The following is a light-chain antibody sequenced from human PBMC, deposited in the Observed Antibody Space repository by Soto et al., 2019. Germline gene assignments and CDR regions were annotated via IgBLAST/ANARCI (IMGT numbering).Light chain of an antibody. CDR3: QQYNEYLYT. J-gene: IGKJ2*01. CDR1: QSISTW. V-gene: IGKV1-5*01. Sequence: EIQMTQSPSTLSASVGDRVTITCRASQSISTWVAWYQQRPGKAPKVLIYDASNLQSGVPSRFSGSGSGTEFTLTISSLQPDDLATYFCQQYNEYLYTFGQGTKLEIK. CDR2: DAS.